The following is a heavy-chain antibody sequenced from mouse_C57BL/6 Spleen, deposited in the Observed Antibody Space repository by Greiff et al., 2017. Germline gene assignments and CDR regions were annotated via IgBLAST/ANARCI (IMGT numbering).Heavy chain of an antibody. CDR1: AFSLSTSGMG. CDR2: IYWDDDK. CDR3: ARSFLPSMDY. J-gene: IGHJ4*01. D-gene: IGHD2-10*01. Sequence: QVTLKESGPGILQSSPTLSLTCSFSAFSLSTSGMGVSWIRQPSGKGLEWLAHIYWDDDKRYNPSLKSRLTISKDTSRNQVFLKITSVDTADTATYYCARSFLPSMDYWGQGTSVTVSS. V-gene: IGHV8-12*01.